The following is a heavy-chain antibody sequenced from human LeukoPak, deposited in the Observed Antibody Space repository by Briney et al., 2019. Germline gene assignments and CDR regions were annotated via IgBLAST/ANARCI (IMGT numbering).Heavy chain of an antibody. CDR1: GFTFSSYS. CDR2: ISSSSSYI. J-gene: IGHJ6*02. V-gene: IGHV3-21*01. Sequence: GGSLRLSCAASGFTFSSYSMNWVRQAPGKGLEWVSSISSSSSYIYYADSVKGRFTISRDNAKNSLYLQMNSLRAEDTAVYYCARTPYSSSWYDYYYGMDVWGQGTTVTVSS. D-gene: IGHD6-13*01. CDR3: ARTPYSSSWYDYYYGMDV.